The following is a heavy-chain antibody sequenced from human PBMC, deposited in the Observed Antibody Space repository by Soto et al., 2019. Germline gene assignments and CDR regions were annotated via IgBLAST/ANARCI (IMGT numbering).Heavy chain of an antibody. Sequence: QVQLVQCGAEVKEPGASMKVSCKTSGYICITHGVTWVRQAPGQGLEWMGWVSAYSGDTYYAPDLQGRVTMTRDTSTNTVYMELRSLTSDDPAMYYCARKKWGVEGSDYWGQGTLVTVSS. CDR2: VSAYSGDT. CDR1: GYICITHG. D-gene: IGHD3-10*01. J-gene: IGHJ4*02. V-gene: IGHV1-18*01. CDR3: ARKKWGVEGSDY.